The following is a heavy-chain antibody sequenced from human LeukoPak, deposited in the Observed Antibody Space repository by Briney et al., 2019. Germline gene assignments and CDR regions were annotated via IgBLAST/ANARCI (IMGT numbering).Heavy chain of an antibody. D-gene: IGHD2-8*01. CDR1: GFTFSIYW. J-gene: IGHJ6*02. CDR2: ISYDGSNK. V-gene: IGHV3-30*03. Sequence: GGSLRLSCAASGFTFSIYWMTWVRQAPGKGLEWVAVISYDGSNKFYADSVKGRFTISRDNSKNTVFLQMNSLRGEDTAVYYCARYANGMDVWGQGTTVTVSS. CDR3: ARYANGMDV.